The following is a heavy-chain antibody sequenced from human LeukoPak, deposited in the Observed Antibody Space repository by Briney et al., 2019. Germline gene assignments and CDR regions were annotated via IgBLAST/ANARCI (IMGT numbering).Heavy chain of an antibody. Sequence: GGSRRLSCAASGFTFSNAWMSWVRQAPGKGLEWVGRIKSKTDGGTTDYAAPVKGRFTISRDDSKNTLYLQMNSLKTEDTAVYYCTTWRRIDYGDYVRDWFDPWGQGTLVTVSS. CDR2: IKSKTDGGTT. V-gene: IGHV3-15*01. CDR1: GFTFSNAW. CDR3: TTWRRIDYGDYVRDWFDP. D-gene: IGHD4-17*01. J-gene: IGHJ5*02.